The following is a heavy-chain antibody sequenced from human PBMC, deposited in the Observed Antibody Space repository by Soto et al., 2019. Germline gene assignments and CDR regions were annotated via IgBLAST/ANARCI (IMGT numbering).Heavy chain of an antibody. CDR3: ARAHYVDTEIHFLDP. J-gene: IGHJ5*02. Sequence: QVQLVQSGAEVKKPGSSVKVSCKASGGTFSSYAISWVRQAPGQGLEWMGGIIPIFGTANYAQKFQGRVTITADESTRKAYMELRRLRSKDTDVYYCARAHYVDTEIHFLDPWGQGTLVTVSS. D-gene: IGHD5-18*01. CDR1: GGTFSSYA. V-gene: IGHV1-69*01. CDR2: IIPIFGTA.